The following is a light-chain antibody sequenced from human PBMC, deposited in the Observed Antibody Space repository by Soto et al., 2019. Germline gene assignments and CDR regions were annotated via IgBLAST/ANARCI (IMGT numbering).Light chain of an antibody. CDR2: AAS. V-gene: IGKV1-39*01. CDR3: QQNYSTPLT. CDR1: QSISSY. J-gene: IGKJ4*01. Sequence: DIEMTQSPSSLSASVGDRVTTTCRASQSISSYLNWYQQKPGKAPKLLIYAASSLQSGVPSRFSGSGSGTDFTLTISSLQPEDFATYYCQQNYSTPLTFGPGNKGEIK.